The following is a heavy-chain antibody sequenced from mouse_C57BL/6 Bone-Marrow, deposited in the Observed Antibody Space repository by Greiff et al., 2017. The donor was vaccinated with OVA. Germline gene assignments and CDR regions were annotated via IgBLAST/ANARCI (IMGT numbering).Heavy chain of an antibody. CDR3: ASYGSSYLYWYFDV. J-gene: IGHJ1*03. Sequence: VQLQQSGPVLVKPGASVKMSCKASGYTFTDYYMNWVKQSHGKSLEWIGVINPYNGGTSYNQKFKGKATLTVDKSSSTAYMELNSLTSEDSAVYYCASYGSSYLYWYFDVWGTGTTVTVSS. CDR1: GYTFTDYY. V-gene: IGHV1-19*01. CDR2: INPYNGGT. D-gene: IGHD1-1*01.